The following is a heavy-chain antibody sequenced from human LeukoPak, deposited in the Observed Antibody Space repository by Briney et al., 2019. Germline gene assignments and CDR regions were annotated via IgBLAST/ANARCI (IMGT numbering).Heavy chain of an antibody. D-gene: IGHD1-26*01. J-gene: IGHJ4*02. CDR3: VRDKGATDFDY. V-gene: IGHV4-39*07. CDR2: IYYSVST. Sequence: SETLSLTCTVSGDSISSSRYYWGWIRQPPGKGLEWIGSIYYSVSTYCNPSLKSRVTMSVDTSKNQFSLKLSSVTAADTAVYYCVRDKGATDFDYWGQGTLVTVSS. CDR1: GDSISSSRYY.